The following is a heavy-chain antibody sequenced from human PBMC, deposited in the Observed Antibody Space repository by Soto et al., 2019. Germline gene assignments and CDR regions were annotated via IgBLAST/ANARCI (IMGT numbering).Heavy chain of an antibody. CDR2: ISAYNGDT. CDR3: ARVPSYLPEDD. J-gene: IGHJ4*02. Sequence: ASVKVSCKASGYTFTNYGISWVRQAPGQGLEWIGWISAYNGDTIYAQKLQGRVTMTTDTSTSTSHMELRSLRSDDTAMYFCARVPSYLPEDDWGQGTLVTVSS. V-gene: IGHV1-18*01. CDR1: GYTFTNYG.